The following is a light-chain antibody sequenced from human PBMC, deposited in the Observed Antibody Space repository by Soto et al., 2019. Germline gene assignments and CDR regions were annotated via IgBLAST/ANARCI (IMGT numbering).Light chain of an antibody. CDR3: QQYSSVWT. J-gene: IGKJ1*01. V-gene: IGKV3-20*01. CDR1: QSFSSNY. CDR2: GAT. Sequence: EIVLTQSPGTLSLSPGERATLSCRASQSFSSNYLAWYQQKPGQAPRILIYGATTRATGIPDRFSGSESGKDFTLTISRLEPEDSAVYYCQQYSSVWTFGQGTKV.